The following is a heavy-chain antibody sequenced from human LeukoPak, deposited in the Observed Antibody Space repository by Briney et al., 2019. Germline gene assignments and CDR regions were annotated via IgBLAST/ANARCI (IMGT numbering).Heavy chain of an antibody. CDR1: GGSISSGSYY. J-gene: IGHJ6*03. CDR2: IYTSGST. D-gene: IGHD1-14*01. Sequence: SQTLSLTCTVSGGSISSGSYYWSWIRQPAGKGLKWIGRIYTSGSTNYNPSLKSRVTISVDTSKNQFSLKLSSVTAADTAVYYCARAPTGGYYYYYYMDVWGKGTTVTVSS. CDR3: ARAPTGGYYYYYYMDV. V-gene: IGHV4-61*02.